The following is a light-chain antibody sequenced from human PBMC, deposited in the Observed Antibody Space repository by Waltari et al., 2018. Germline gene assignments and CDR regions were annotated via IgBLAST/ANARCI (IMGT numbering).Light chain of an antibody. Sequence: DLQMTQSPSSLSASVGDRVTMTCRASQGINNWLAWYQQVPGRAPKLLIYSASSLQSGVPSRFSGSGSGTNFTLTITSLQPEDFATYYCQQADSFPLTFGGGTKVEIK. CDR1: QGINNW. V-gene: IGKV1-12*01. CDR3: QQADSFPLT. J-gene: IGKJ4*01. CDR2: SAS.